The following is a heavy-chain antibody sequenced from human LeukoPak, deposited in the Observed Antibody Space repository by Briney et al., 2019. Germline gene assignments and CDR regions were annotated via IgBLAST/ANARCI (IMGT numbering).Heavy chain of an antibody. Sequence: SETLSLTCAVYGGSFSGYYWSWIRQPPGKGLEWIGEINHSGSTNYNPSLKSRVTISVDTSKNQFSLKLSSVTAADTAVYYCARGPRITIFGVIIHRLNWCDPWGQGTLVTVSS. D-gene: IGHD3-3*01. CDR3: ARGPRITIFGVIIHRLNWCDP. J-gene: IGHJ5*02. CDR1: GGSFSGYY. V-gene: IGHV4-34*01. CDR2: INHSGST.